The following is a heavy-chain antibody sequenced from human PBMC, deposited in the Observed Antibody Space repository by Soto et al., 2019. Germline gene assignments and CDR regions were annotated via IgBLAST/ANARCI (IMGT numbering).Heavy chain of an antibody. J-gene: IGHJ4*02. CDR1: GFTFSGFD. Sequence: EVQLVESGGNLVQPGVSLSLSCEASGFTFSGFDMHWVRQPTGKGLEWVSTIGTAGDTYYAVSVKGRFTISRDNANKSLSLQMNSLRAGATAVYFCARGQEVGAHFFDSWGQGTQVTVSS. D-gene: IGHD2-15*01. CDR3: ARGQEVGAHFFDS. V-gene: IGHV3-13*01. CDR2: IGTAGDT.